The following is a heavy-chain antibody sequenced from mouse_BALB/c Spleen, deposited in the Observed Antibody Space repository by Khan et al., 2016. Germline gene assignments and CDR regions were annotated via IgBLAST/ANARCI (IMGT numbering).Heavy chain of an antibody. CDR1: GFTFSSYA. CDR2: ISSGGHYT. J-gene: IGHJ2*01. D-gene: IGHD4-1*01. CDR3: ARPETGYFDY. Sequence: EVELVESGGGLVKPGGSLKLSCAASGFTFSSYAMSWVRQTPEKSLEWVATISSGGHYTYYPDSVKGRFIISRDNANNTLYLQMSSLRSVDTATYYCARPETGYFDYWGQGTTLTVSS. V-gene: IGHV5-9-3*01.